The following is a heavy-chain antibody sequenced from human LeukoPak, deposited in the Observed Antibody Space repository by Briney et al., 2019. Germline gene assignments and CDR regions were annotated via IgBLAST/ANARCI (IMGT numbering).Heavy chain of an antibody. CDR2: IIPIFGAA. V-gene: IGHV1-69*13. D-gene: IGHD2-2*02. Sequence: SVKVSCKASGGTFSSYAISWVRQAPGQGLEWMGGIIPIFGAANYAQKFQGRVTITADESTSTAYMELSSLRPEDTAVYYCARPHCSSTSCYTSNWFDPWGQGTLVTVSS. CDR1: GGTFSSYA. CDR3: ARPHCSSTSCYTSNWFDP. J-gene: IGHJ5*02.